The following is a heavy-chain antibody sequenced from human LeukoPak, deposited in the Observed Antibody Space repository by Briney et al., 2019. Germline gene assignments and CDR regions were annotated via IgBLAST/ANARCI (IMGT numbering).Heavy chain of an antibody. Sequence: ASVKVSCKVSGYTLTELSMHWVRQAPGKGLEWMGGFDPEDGETIYAQKFQGRVTMTEDTSTDTVYMELSSLRSEDTAVYYCATLGTYCSSTSRYAWFDPWGQGTLVTVSS. CDR3: ATLGTYCSSTSRYAWFDP. D-gene: IGHD2-2*01. V-gene: IGHV1-24*01. CDR2: FDPEDGET. CDR1: GYTLTELS. J-gene: IGHJ5*02.